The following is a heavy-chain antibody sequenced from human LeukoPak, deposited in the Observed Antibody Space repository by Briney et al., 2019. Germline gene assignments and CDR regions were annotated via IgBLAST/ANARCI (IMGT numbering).Heavy chain of an antibody. CDR2: ITPSGGDT. D-gene: IGHD6-6*01. J-gene: IGHJ4*02. CDR3: AKGTSSSRPYYFDY. CDR1: GFTFSNYA. Sequence: PGGSLRLSCAASGFTFSNYAMSWFRQAPGKGLGWVSAITPSGGDTFHADSVKGRFTISKDNSKSTLYLQMNSLRAEDTATYYCAKGTSSSRPYYFDYWGQGTLVAVSS. V-gene: IGHV3-23*01.